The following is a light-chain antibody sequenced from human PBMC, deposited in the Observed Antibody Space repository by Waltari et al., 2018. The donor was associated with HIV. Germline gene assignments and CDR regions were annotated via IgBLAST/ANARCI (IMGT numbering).Light chain of an antibody. J-gene: IGKJ2*03. Sequence: EIVLPQSPGTLSLSPGDRATLSCRASQSVSNRFLAWYQPKRGQAPRRVVYGASSRARGIPDRFRGSGSGTDFTLTISRLEPEDFAMYYCQQYGSSTYSFGQGTKLEIK. CDR2: GAS. CDR1: QSVSNRF. V-gene: IGKV3-20*01. CDR3: QQYGSSTYS.